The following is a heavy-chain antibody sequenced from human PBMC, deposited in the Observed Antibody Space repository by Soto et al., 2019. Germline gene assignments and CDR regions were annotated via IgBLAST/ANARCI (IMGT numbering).Heavy chain of an antibody. J-gene: IGHJ3*02. V-gene: IGHV4-34*01. CDR3: ARSRDGYNSARVNAFDI. Sequence: SETLSLTCAVYGGSFSGYYWSWIRQPPGKGLEWIGEINHSGSTNYNPSLKSRVTISVDTSKNQFSLKLSSVTAADTAVYYCARSRDGYNSARVNAFDIWGQGTMVTVSS. D-gene: IGHD5-12*01. CDR1: GGSFSGYY. CDR2: INHSGST.